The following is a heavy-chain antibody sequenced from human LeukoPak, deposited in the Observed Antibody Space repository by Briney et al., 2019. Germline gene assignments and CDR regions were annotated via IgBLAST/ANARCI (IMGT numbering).Heavy chain of an antibody. D-gene: IGHD4-17*01. CDR1: GFTFSTFA. J-gene: IGHJ4*02. CDR2: ISSSGGST. V-gene: IGHV3-23*01. CDR3: AKTVTINQRFDY. Sequence: PGGSLRLSCAASGFTFSTFAMTWVCQAPGKGLEWVSTISSSGGSTYYADSVRGRFTISRDNFKNMLYLQMNSLRAEDMAVYYCAKTVTINQRFDYWGQGTLVTVSS.